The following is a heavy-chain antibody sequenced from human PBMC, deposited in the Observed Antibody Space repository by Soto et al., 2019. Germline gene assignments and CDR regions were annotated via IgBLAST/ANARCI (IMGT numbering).Heavy chain of an antibody. CDR1: GFTFSSYA. CDR2: ISGSGGST. J-gene: IGHJ3*02. D-gene: IGHD2-8*01. CDR3: ARDLGYCTNGVCPHDAFDI. V-gene: IGHV3-23*01. Sequence: EVQLLESGGGLVQPGGSLRLSCAASGFTFSSYAMSWVRQAPGKGLEWVSAISGSGGSTYYADSVKGRFTISRDNSKNTLYLQMNSLRAEDTAVYYCARDLGYCTNGVCPHDAFDIWGQGTIVTVSS.